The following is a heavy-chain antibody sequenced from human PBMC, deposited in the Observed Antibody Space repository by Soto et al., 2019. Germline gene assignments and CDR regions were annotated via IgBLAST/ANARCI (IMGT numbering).Heavy chain of an antibody. J-gene: IGHJ6*02. V-gene: IGHV3-21*01. CDR1: GFTFGSYT. D-gene: IGHD4-17*01. Sequence: PGGSLRLSCAASGFTFGSYTMNWVRQAPGRGLEWVSSIGTSSSYIYYADSVKGRFTISRDNAKNSLFLQMNSLRADDTAVYYCARDSVRDYLYYYYGMDVRGQGTTVTVSS. CDR3: ARDSVRDYLYYYYGMDV. CDR2: IGTSSSYI.